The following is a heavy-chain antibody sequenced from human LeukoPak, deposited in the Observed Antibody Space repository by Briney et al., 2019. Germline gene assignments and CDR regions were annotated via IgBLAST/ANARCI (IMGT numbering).Heavy chain of an antibody. D-gene: IGHD3-10*01. CDR3: ARHHYYGTDYFDY. Sequence: SETLSLTCTVSGDSISSYYWSWIRQPPGKGLEWIGYIYYSGSTNYNPSLKSRVTISVDTSKNQFSLKLSSVTAADTAVYYCARHHYYGTDYFDYWGQGTLVTVSS. CDR2: IYYSGST. V-gene: IGHV4-59*08. CDR1: GDSISSYY. J-gene: IGHJ4*02.